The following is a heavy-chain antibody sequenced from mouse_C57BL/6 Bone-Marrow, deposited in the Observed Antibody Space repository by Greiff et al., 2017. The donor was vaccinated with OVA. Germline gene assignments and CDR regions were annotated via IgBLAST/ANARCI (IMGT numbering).Heavy chain of an antibody. D-gene: IGHD2-5*01. CDR2: ISDGGSYT. Sequence: EVMLVESGGGLVKPGGSLQLSCAASGFTFSSYAMSWVRQTPEKRLEWVATISDGGSYTYYPDNVKGRFTISRDNAKNNLYLQMSHLKSEDTAMYYCARDYYSNYEGVWFAYWGQGTLVTVSA. CDR1: GFTFSSYA. CDR3: ARDYYSNYEGVWFAY. J-gene: IGHJ3*01. V-gene: IGHV5-4*01.